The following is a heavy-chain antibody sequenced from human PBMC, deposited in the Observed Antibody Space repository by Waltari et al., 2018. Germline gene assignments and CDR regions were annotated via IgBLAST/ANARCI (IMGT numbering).Heavy chain of an antibody. D-gene: IGHD3-16*01. J-gene: IGHJ4*02. CDR3: RRGHISFDFDY. Sequence: QVQLVESGGGVVQPGRSLRLSCAASAFSFSSFGMHWVRLAPGKGLEWLAFISNDGSRQQYADSVKGRFAISRDNSMNTLYLQMNSLRAEDTAIYYCRRGHISFDFDYWGQGTLVSVSS. V-gene: IGHV3-30*09. CDR2: ISNDGSRQ. CDR1: AFSFSSFG.